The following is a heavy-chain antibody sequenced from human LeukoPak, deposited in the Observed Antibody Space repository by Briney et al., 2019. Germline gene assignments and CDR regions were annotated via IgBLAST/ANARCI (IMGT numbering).Heavy chain of an antibody. CDR3: DRAGYNWNLGYFDY. V-gene: IGHV3-11*04. CDR1: GFTLSDYY. CDR2: ISSSGSTI. Sequence: GGSLRLSCAASGFTLSDYYMSWIRQAPGKGLEWVSYISSSGSTIYYADSVKGRFTISRDNAKNSLYLQMNSLRAEDTAVYDCDRAGYNWNLGYFDYWGQGNLVTVSS. J-gene: IGHJ4*02. D-gene: IGHD1-7*01.